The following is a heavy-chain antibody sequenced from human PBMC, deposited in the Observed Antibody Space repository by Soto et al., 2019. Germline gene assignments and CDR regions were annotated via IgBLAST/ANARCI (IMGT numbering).Heavy chain of an antibody. V-gene: IGHV3-33*01. CDR2: IWYDGSNK. CDR3: ARDWGYYGSGSGNWFDP. Sequence: QVQLMESGGGVVQPGRSLRLSCAASGFTFSSYGMHWVRQAPGKGLEWVAVIWYDGSNKYYADSVKGRFTISRDNSKNTLYLQMNSLRAEDTAVYYCARDWGYYGSGSGNWFDPWGQGTLVTVSS. J-gene: IGHJ5*02. D-gene: IGHD3-10*01. CDR1: GFTFSSYG.